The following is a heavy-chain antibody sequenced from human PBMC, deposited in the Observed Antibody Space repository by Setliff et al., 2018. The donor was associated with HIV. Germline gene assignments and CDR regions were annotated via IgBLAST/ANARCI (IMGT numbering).Heavy chain of an antibody. D-gene: IGHD1-26*01. J-gene: IGHJ1*01. CDR3: ARSSLGVGSKDLQV. CDR1: DDSINDYF. V-gene: IGHV4-59*08. CDR2: IDYSGSA. Sequence: KPSETLSLTCTVSDDSINDYFWSWIRHSPGKGLEWIGYIDYSGSAFYNPSLKSRLTISRDTSKNQFSLKLTSVTAADTAVYYCARSSLGVGSKDLQVWGQGTLVTVSS.